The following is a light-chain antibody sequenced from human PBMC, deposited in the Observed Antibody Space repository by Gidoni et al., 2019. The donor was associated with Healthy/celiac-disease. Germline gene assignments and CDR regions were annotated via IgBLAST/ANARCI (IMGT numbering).Light chain of an antibody. J-gene: IGLJ2*01. CDR3: SSYTSSSLRV. CDR1: SSDVGGYNY. CDR2: DDS. Sequence: QSALTQPASVSGSPGQSITISCTGTSSDVGGYNYVSWYQQHPGKAPKLMIYDDSNRPSGVSNRFSGSKSGNTASLTISGLQAEDEADYYCSSYTSSSLRVFGGGTKLTVL. V-gene: IGLV2-14*01.